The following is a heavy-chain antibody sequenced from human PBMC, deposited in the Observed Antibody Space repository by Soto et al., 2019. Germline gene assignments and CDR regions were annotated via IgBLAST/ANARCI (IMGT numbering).Heavy chain of an antibody. CDR1: GGSISSSY. CDR3: AREEPYYYGSGQFDY. V-gene: IGHV4-4*07. J-gene: IGHJ4*02. CDR2: IYTSGST. Sequence: SDTMYIACTVSGGSISSSYWSWIRQPAGKGLEWIGRIYTSGSTNYNPSLKSRVTMSVDTSKNQFSLKLSSVTAADTAVYYCAREEPYYYGSGQFDYWGQGTLVTVSS. D-gene: IGHD3-10*01.